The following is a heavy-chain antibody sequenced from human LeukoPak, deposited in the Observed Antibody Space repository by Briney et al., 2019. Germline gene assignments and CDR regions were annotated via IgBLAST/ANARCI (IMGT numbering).Heavy chain of an antibody. Sequence: SETLSLTCTVSGGSISSGGYYWSWIRQHPGKGLEWIGYIYYSGSTYYNPSLKSRVTISVDTSKNQFSLKLSSVTAADTAVYYCARDRGPYSGYESYYFGYWGQGTLVTVSS. CDR3: ARDRGPYSGYESYYFGY. CDR1: GGSISSGGYY. J-gene: IGHJ4*02. V-gene: IGHV4-31*03. CDR2: IYYSGST. D-gene: IGHD5-12*01.